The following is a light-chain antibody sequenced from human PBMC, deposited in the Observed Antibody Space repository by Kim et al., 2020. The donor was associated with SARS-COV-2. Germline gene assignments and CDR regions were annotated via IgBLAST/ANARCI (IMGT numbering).Light chain of an antibody. V-gene: IGKV3-20*01. CDR1: QTVSSSY. J-gene: IGKJ2*03. CDR3: QQYGSSPYS. CDR2: GAS. Sequence: SPGESAPLSCSASQTVSSSYLAWYQPKPGQAPRLLIYGASSRANGIPDRFSGSGSGTDFTLTISRLGPEDFAVYYCQQYGSSPYSFGQGTKLEI.